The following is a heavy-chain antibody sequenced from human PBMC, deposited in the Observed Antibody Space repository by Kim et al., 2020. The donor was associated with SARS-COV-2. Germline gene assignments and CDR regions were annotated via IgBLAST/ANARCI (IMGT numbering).Heavy chain of an antibody. J-gene: IGHJ4*02. Sequence: GGSLRLSCAASGFSINNYWMHWVRQAPGKGLVWVSHVNSDGSSTNYADSVKGRFTISRDNAKNTLYLQLNSLRAEDTAVYYCAKVLDYGAKNRPFDYWGQGPLVTVSS. D-gene: IGHD4-17*01. CDR1: GFSINNYW. CDR3: AKVLDYGAKNRPFDY. V-gene: IGHV3-74*01. CDR2: VNSDGSST.